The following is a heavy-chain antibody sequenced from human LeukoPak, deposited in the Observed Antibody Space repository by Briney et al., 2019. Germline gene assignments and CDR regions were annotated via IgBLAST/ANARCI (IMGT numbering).Heavy chain of an antibody. V-gene: IGHV3-15*01. Sequence: GGSLRLSCVASGFTFTNAWMSWVRQALGKGLEWVGHIKSKTDGGTTDYAAPVRGRFIISRDDSKHTLYLQMNSLKTDDTAVYYCTKYDTSVNFDYWGQGTLVTVSS. CDR2: IKSKTDGGTT. J-gene: IGHJ4*02. D-gene: IGHD3-22*01. CDR1: GFTFTNAW. CDR3: TKYDTSVNFDY.